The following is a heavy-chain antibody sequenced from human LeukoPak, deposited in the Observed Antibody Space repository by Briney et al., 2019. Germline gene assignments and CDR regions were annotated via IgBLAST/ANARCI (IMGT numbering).Heavy chain of an antibody. J-gene: IGHJ4*02. V-gene: IGHV1-18*04. Sequence: ASVKVSCKASGFTFRNYGISWVRQAPGQGLEWMGWISACNGDTKFAQKLQGRVTMTTYTPTSTAYMELRDLRSDDTAVYFCARDPSNTSGRNVYFDFWGQGTVVTVSS. D-gene: IGHD6-19*01. CDR2: ISACNGDT. CDR3: ARDPSNTSGRNVYFDF. CDR1: GFTFRNYG.